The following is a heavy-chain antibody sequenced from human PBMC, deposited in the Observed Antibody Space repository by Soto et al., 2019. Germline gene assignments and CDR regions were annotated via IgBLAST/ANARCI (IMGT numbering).Heavy chain of an antibody. Sequence: GGSLRLSCAASGFTFSSYGMHWVRQAPGKGLEWVAVIWYDGSNKYYADSVKGRFTISRDNSKNTLYLQMNSLRAEDTAVYYCAKDLSRHHYDFWSEYYFDYWGQGTLVTVSS. V-gene: IGHV3-33*06. D-gene: IGHD3-3*01. CDR3: AKDLSRHHYDFWSEYYFDY. J-gene: IGHJ4*02. CDR2: IWYDGSNK. CDR1: GFTFSSYG.